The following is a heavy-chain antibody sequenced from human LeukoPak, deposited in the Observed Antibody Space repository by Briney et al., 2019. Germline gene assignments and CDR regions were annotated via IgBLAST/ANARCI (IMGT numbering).Heavy chain of an antibody. Sequence: GRSLRLSCAATGFTFKDYGMHWVRQPPGKGLEWVASINWNGGGTDYADSVKGRFTISRDNAKNSLYLQLSSLRPEDTALYYCAKHMRATNTYSFFGLDVWGQGTTVTVSS. J-gene: IGHJ6*02. CDR1: GFTFKDYG. CDR2: INWNGGGT. CDR3: AKHMRATNTYSFFGLDV. D-gene: IGHD1-26*01. V-gene: IGHV3-9*01.